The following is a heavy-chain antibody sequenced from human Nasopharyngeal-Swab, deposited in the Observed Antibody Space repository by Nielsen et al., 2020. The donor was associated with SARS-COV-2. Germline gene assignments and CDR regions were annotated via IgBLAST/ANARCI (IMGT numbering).Heavy chain of an antibody. V-gene: IGHV3-48*01. D-gene: IGHD3-22*01. CDR3: AREHYYDSSGYYLLYYYYYMDV. CDR1: GFTFSSDS. CDR2: ISSSSSTI. Sequence: GGSLRLSCAASGFTFSSDSMNWVRHAPGKGLEWVSYISSSSSTIYYADSVKGRITISRDNAKNSLYLQMNSLRAEDTAVYYCAREHYYDSSGYYLLYYYYYMDVWGKGTTVTVSS. J-gene: IGHJ6*03.